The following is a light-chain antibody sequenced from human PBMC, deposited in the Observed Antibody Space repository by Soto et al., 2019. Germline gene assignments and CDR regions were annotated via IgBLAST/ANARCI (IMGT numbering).Light chain of an antibody. Sequence: EIVLTQSPGTLSLSPGERATLSCRASQSVSSSHLAWYQQKPGQAPRLLIYDVSNRATGIPARFSGSGSGTDFTLTISSLEPEDFAVYYCQQRSNWPPWTFGQGTKVDIK. J-gene: IGKJ1*01. CDR2: DVS. V-gene: IGKV3D-20*02. CDR3: QQRSNWPPWT. CDR1: QSVSSSH.